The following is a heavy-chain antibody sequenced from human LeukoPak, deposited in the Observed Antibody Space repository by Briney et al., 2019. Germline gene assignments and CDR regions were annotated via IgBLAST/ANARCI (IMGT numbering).Heavy chain of an antibody. D-gene: IGHD6-13*01. CDR3: ARGPSSSWSNYYFDY. CDR1: GFAFSDYY. V-gene: IGHV3-11*04. CDR2: ISSSGSII. J-gene: IGHJ4*02. Sequence: GGSLRLSCAASGFAFSDYYMSCIRQAPGKGLEWVSYISSSGSIIYYADSVKGRFTISRDNAKNSLFLQMTSLRAEDTAVYYCARGPSSSWSNYYFDYWGQGTLVTVSS.